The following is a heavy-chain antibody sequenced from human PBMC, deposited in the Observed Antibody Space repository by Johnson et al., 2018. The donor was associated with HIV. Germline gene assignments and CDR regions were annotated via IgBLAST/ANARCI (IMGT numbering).Heavy chain of an antibody. V-gene: IGHV3-11*04. CDR2: ISGSGPNI. D-gene: IGHD3-10*01. CDR3: ARASYYYGSADI. Sequence: QVQLVESGGGLVQPGGSLRLSCAASGITVSRSYMSWIRQAPGKGLEWVSYISGSGPNIYYADSVKGRFTISRDNAKKSLFLQMNSLRAEDTAVYYCARASYYYGSADIWGQGTMVTVSS. J-gene: IGHJ3*02. CDR1: GITVSRSY.